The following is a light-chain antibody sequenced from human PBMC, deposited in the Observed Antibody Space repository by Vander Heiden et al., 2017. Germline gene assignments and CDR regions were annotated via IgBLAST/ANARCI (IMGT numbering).Light chain of an antibody. CDR1: QSVSSY. V-gene: IGKV3-11*01. Sequence: EIVLTQSPATLSLSPGARATLPCRASQSVSSYLAWYQQKPGQAPRLLIYDASSRAPGIPARFSAYGSQTDFTLTISSLEPEDFALYYCQQRRGAFGQGTRLEIK. J-gene: IGKJ5*01. CDR3: QQRRGA. CDR2: DAS.